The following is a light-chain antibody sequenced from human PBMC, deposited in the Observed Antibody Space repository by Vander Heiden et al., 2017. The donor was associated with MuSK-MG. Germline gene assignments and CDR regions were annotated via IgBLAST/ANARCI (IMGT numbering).Light chain of an antibody. CDR1: QDISNY. Sequence: DIQITQSPSSLSASVGDRVSITCQASQDISNYLNWYQQKPGQAPKLLIYEASNLETGVPSRFSGSGSGTDFTFTISSLQPEDIAIYYCQQYDNLPITFGQGTRLEIK. CDR3: QQYDNLPIT. V-gene: IGKV1-33*01. J-gene: IGKJ5*01. CDR2: EAS.